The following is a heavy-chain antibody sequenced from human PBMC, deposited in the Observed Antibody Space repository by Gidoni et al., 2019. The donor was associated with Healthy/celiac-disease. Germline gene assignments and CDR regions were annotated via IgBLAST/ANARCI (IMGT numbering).Heavy chain of an antibody. V-gene: IGHV3-15*01. CDR3: ALLGSWLSY. CDR2: IKSKGDGGTI. J-gene: IGHJ4*02. D-gene: IGHD2-15*01. Sequence: EVQLVESGGGLVKPGGSLGLSCAASGFTFSNAWMSWVRQAPGKGLEWVGRIKSKGDGGTIDYAAPVKGRFTISRDDSKNTLYLQMNSLKTEDTAVYYCALLGSWLSYWGQGTLVTVSS. CDR1: GFTFSNAW.